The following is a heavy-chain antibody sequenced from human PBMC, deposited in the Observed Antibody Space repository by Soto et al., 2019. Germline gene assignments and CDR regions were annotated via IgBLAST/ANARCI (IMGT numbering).Heavy chain of an antibody. V-gene: IGHV2-5*01. CDR1: GFLLTTGGVS. CDR2: INWNDGK. Sequence: SGGTLGNPTRTLTLTCTFSGFLLTTGGVSVGWIRQSPGKALEWLASINWNDGKRYSPSLKSRVTITKDNAKKQVVITITNVDPVDTAIYFCSQRVGSRGYFDHWGQRTLVPVSS. D-gene: IGHD6-25*01. CDR3: SQRVGSRGYFDH. J-gene: IGHJ4*02.